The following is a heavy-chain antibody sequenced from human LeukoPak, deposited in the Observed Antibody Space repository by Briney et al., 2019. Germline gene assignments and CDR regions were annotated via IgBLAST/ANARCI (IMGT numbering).Heavy chain of an antibody. CDR3: ARAGVRGVDNWFDP. CDR1: GYTFTSYG. J-gene: IGHJ5*02. CDR2: INPNSGGT. Sequence: ASVKVSCKASGYTFTSYGISWVRQAPGQGLEWMGWINPNSGGTNYAQKFQGRVTMTRDTSISTAYMEVSRLRSDDTAVYYCARAGVRGVDNWFDPWGQGTLVTVSS. V-gene: IGHV1-2*02. D-gene: IGHD3-10*01.